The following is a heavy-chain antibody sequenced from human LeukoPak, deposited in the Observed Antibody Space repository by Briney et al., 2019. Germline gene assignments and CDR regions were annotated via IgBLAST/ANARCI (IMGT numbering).Heavy chain of an antibody. CDR3: AELGITMIGGV. Sequence: HPGGTLRLSCAASGFTFSSYGRSWVRQAPGKGLEWVSYISSSGSTIYYADSVKGRFTISRDNAKNSLYLQMNSLRAEDTAVYYCAELGITMIGGVWGKGTTVTISS. CDR2: ISSSGSTI. J-gene: IGHJ6*04. D-gene: IGHD3-10*02. CDR1: GFTFSSYG. V-gene: IGHV3-48*04.